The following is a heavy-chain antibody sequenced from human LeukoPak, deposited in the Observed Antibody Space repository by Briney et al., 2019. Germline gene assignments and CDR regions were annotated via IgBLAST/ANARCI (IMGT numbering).Heavy chain of an antibody. D-gene: IGHD4-23*01. Sequence: GGSLRLSCAASGFTVSSNYMSWVSQAPGKGLEWVSVIHTGGSTYYADSVRGRFTISRDNSKNTLYLQMNSLRAEDTAVYYCARDQPVVTPLGYWGQGTLVTVSS. CDR1: GFTVSSNY. CDR2: IHTGGST. V-gene: IGHV3-53*01. J-gene: IGHJ4*02. CDR3: ARDQPVVTPLGY.